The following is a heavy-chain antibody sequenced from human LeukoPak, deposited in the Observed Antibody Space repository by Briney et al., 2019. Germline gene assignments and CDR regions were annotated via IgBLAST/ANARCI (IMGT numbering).Heavy chain of an antibody. Sequence: GGSLRLSCAASGFTFSSYVMHWVRQAPGKGLEWVAIISYDGSNEYYADSVKGRFTISRDNSKNTLYLQMNSLRAEDTAVYYCARGYGDYEGIDYWGQGTLVTVSS. CDR2: ISYDGSNE. CDR1: GFTFSSYV. J-gene: IGHJ4*02. CDR3: ARGYGDYEGIDY. D-gene: IGHD4-17*01. V-gene: IGHV3-30*04.